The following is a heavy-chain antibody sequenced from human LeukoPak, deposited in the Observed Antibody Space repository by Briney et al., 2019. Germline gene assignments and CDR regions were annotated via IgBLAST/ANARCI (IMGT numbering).Heavy chain of an antibody. CDR3: ARGLVVRGVLGFDY. CDR2: INHSGST. D-gene: IGHD3-10*01. V-gene: IGHV4-34*01. Sequence: SETLSLTCAVYGGSFSGYYWSWIRQPPGKGLEWIGEINHSGSTNYNPSLKSRVTLSVDTSKNQFSLKLSSVTAADTAVYYCARGLVVRGVLGFDYWGQGTLVTVSS. J-gene: IGHJ4*02. CDR1: GGSFSGYY.